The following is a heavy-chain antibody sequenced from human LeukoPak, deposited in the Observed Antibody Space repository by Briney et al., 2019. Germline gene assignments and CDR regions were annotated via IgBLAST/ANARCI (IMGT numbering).Heavy chain of an antibody. J-gene: IGHJ4*02. V-gene: IGHV3-30*02. CDR2: IRYDGSNK. CDR3: AKDTVVVPAANDY. CDR1: GFTFSSYG. D-gene: IGHD2-2*01. Sequence: PGGSLRLSCAASGFTFSSYGMHWVRQAPGKGLEWVAFIRYDGSNKYYADSVKGRFTISRDNSKNTLYLQMNSLRAEDTAVYYCAKDTVVVPAANDYWGQGTLVTVSS.